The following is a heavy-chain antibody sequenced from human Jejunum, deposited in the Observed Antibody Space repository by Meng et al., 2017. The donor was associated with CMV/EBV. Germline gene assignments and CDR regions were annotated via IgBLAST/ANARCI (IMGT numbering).Heavy chain of an antibody. CDR2: INHSGSA. Sequence: YCVSFSVYYWSWIRQSPGQGLEWIGQINHSGSASYNPSLRRRVTISEDTSKNQFSLRLTSVTAADTAIYYCARKYCGSSNCYPFDYWGQGELVTVSS. D-gene: IGHD2-2*01. V-gene: IGHV4-34*01. CDR3: ARKYCGSSNCYPFDY. CDR1: CVSFSVYY. J-gene: IGHJ4*02.